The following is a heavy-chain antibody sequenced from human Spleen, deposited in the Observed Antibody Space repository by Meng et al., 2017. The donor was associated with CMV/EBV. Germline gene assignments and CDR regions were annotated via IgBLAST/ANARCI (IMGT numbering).Heavy chain of an antibody. J-gene: IGHJ4*02. CDR3: ARTYSRNWAFDF. CDR1: GGSISSYY. Sequence: SETLSLTCTVSGGSISSYYYSWIRQPPGKGLEWIGYIYYSGSTNYNPSLKSRVTISVDTSKNQFSLKLNSVTAADTAVYYCARTYSRNWAFDFWGQGTLVTVSS. V-gene: IGHV4-59*01. CDR2: IYYSGST. D-gene: IGHD6-13*01.